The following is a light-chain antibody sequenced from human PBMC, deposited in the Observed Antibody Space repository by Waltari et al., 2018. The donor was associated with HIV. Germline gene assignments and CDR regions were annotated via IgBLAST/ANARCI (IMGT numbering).Light chain of an antibody. Sequence: DIQITQSPSTLSASVVDRVTITCRASEKISSWLAWYQPKPGKASKHLIYKASTVESGVPSRCSGSGSGTECTLTISSLQPDGFATYYCQQYNSYWTFGQGTKVEIK. V-gene: IGKV1-5*03. CDR3: QQYNSYWT. CDR1: EKISSW. CDR2: KAS. J-gene: IGKJ1*01.